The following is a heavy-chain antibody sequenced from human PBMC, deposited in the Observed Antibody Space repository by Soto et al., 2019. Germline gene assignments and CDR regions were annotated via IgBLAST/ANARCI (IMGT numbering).Heavy chain of an antibody. Sequence: QVQLVQSGAEVRKPGASVRLSCKASGYTLTRFYLHWVRQAPGQGLEWMGIINTRGGTTAYAQKFRGRLTVTRVTSTSTVYMELSNLRSEDTAIYYCARGTDDSDVPRWDYWGQGPRVTVSS. CDR1: GYTLTRFY. CDR3: ARGTDDSDVPRWDY. J-gene: IGHJ4*02. CDR2: INTRGGTT. V-gene: IGHV1-46*01. D-gene: IGHD4-17*01.